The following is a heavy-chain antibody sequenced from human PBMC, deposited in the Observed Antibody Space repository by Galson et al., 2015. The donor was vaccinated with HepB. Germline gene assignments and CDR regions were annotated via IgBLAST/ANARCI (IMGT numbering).Heavy chain of an antibody. D-gene: IGHD3-10*01. V-gene: IGHV1-2*02. Sequence: SVKVSCKASGYTFTGYYMHWVRQAPVQGLEWMGWINPNSGGTNYAQKFQGRVTMTRDTSISTAYMELSRLRSDDTAVYYCARDYRSLVRGVTLCGSWGQGTLATVSS. CDR2: INPNSGGT. CDR1: GYTFTGYY. J-gene: IGHJ5*02. CDR3: ARDYRSLVRGVTLCGS.